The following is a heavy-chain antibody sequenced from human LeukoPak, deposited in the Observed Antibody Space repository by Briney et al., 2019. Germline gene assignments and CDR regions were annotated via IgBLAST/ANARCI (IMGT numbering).Heavy chain of an antibody. CDR2: ISGDGGST. CDR3: AKVAFAYYYDSSGSPDAFDI. Sequence: PGGSLRLSCAASGFTFDDYAMHWVRQAPGKGLEWVSLISGDGGSTYYADSVKGRFTISRDNSKNSLYLQMNSLRTEDTALYYCAKVAFAYYYDSSGSPDAFDIWGQGTMVTVSS. CDR1: GFTFDDYA. D-gene: IGHD3-22*01. J-gene: IGHJ3*02. V-gene: IGHV3-43*02.